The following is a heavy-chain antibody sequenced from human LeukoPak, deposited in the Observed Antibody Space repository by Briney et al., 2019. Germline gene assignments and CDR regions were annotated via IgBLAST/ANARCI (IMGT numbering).Heavy chain of an antibody. CDR1: GGSISSGDYY. CDR2: IYYSGST. D-gene: IGHD3-10*01. Sequence: SQTLSLTCTVSGGSISSGDYYWSWIRQPPGKGLEWIGYIYYSGSTCYNPSLKSRVTISVDTSENQFSLKLSSVTAADTAVYYCARGYYGSETASRDFDYWGQGTLVTVSS. CDR3: ARGYYGSETASRDFDY. V-gene: IGHV4-30-4*08. J-gene: IGHJ4*02.